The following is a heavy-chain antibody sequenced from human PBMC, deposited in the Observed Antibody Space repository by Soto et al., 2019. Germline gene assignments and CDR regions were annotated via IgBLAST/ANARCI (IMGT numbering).Heavy chain of an antibody. CDR2: ISNDGSNK. J-gene: IGHJ4*02. D-gene: IGHD1-1*01. CDR1: GFSFSTYG. CDR3: ANKYGNDAAFDH. Sequence: QVHLVESGGGVVQPGRSLRLSCAASGFSFSTYGMHWVRQAPGKGLEWVAFISNDGSNKYYADSVKGRFTISRDNSKNTLYLQMISLRADDTAVYYFANKYGNDAAFDHCGQGALVPGSS. V-gene: IGHV3-30*18.